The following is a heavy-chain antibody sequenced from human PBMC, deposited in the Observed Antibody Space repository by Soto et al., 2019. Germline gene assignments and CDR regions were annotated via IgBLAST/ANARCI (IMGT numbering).Heavy chain of an antibody. Sequence: GGSLRLSCAASGFTFSDYYMSWIRQAPGKGLAWVSYISSSSSYTNYADSVKGRFTISRDNAKNSLYLQMNSLRAEDTAVYYCVRCSSTSCWGEFDPWGQGTLVTVSS. CDR1: GFTFSDYY. D-gene: IGHD2-2*01. J-gene: IGHJ5*02. CDR2: ISSSSSYT. CDR3: VRCSSTSCWGEFDP. V-gene: IGHV3-11*06.